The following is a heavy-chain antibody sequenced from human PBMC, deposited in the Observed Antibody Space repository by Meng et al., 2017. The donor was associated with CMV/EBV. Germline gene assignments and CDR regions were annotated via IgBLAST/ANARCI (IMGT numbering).Heavy chain of an antibody. CDR2: TRNKANSYTT. CDR1: FTFSDPY. CDR3: AKGSRVGATRGPFDY. V-gene: IGHV3-72*01. Sequence: FTFSDPYMDWVRQAPGKGLEWVGRTRNKANSYTTEYAASVKGRFTISRDDSKNSLYLQMNSLRAEDTAVYYCAKGSRVGATRGPFDYWGQGTLVTVSS. D-gene: IGHD1-26*01. J-gene: IGHJ4*02.